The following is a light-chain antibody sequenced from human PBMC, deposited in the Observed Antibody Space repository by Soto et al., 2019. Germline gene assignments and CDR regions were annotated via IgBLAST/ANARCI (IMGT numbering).Light chain of an antibody. Sequence: PSSLSASVGDRVTITCRASQGISSALAWYQQKPGKAPKLLIYDASSLESGVPSRFSGSGSGTDFTLTINSLQPDDFATYYCQQYNSYPWTFGQGTKVDIK. CDR2: DAS. J-gene: IGKJ1*01. CDR1: QGISSA. V-gene: IGKV1-13*02. CDR3: QQYNSYPWT.